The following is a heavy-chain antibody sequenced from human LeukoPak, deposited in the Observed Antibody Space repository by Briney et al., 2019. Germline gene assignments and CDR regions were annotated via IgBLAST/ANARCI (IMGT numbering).Heavy chain of an antibody. CDR1: GFTFSSYA. Sequence: GGSLRLSCSASGFTFSSYAMHWVRQAPGKGLEYVSAISSNGGSTYYADSVKGRFTISRDNSKNTLYLQTSSLRAEDTAVYYCVKGIAVAGYYFDYWGQGTLVTVSS. J-gene: IGHJ4*02. CDR2: ISSNGGST. D-gene: IGHD6-19*01. CDR3: VKGIAVAGYYFDY. V-gene: IGHV3-64D*09.